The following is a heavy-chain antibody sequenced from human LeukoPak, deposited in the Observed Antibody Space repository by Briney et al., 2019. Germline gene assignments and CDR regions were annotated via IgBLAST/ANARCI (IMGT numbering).Heavy chain of an antibody. D-gene: IGHD2-15*01. V-gene: IGHV3-74*01. Sequence: GGSLRLSCAVSGFTLSNYWIHWVRQAPGKGLVWVSLVISDGATTTYADSVKGRFTISRDNVKSTVYLQMSSLRAEDTVVYYCARAVGGLLDYWGQGTLVTVSS. CDR3: ARAVGGLLDY. CDR2: VISDGATT. CDR1: GFTLSNYW. J-gene: IGHJ4*02.